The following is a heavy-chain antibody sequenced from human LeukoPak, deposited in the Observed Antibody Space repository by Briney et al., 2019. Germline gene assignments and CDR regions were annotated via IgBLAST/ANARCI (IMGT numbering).Heavy chain of an antibody. CDR1: GITFSRYN. Sequence: GGSLRLSCVASGITFSRYNMNWVRQAPEKGLEWMSSISSSSSYKYYADSVKGRFTISRDNSKNTLYLQMNSLRAEDTAVYYCANSLGSSSPGIWGQGTMVTVSS. J-gene: IGHJ3*02. D-gene: IGHD6-13*01. CDR2: ISSSSSYK. CDR3: ANSLGSSSPGI. V-gene: IGHV3-21*04.